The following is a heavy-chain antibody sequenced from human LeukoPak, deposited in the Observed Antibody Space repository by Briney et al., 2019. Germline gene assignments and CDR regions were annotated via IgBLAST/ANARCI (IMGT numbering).Heavy chain of an antibody. V-gene: IGHV1-18*01. CDR1: GYTFTSYG. J-gene: IGHJ4*02. CDR3: ARDTQYDRLLDY. CDR2: ISAYNGNT. Sequence: ASVKVSCKASGYTFTSYGISWVRQAPGQGLEWMGWISAYNGNTNYAQKFQGRVTMTRDTSTSTVYMELSSLRSEDTAVYYCARDTQYDRLLDYWGQGTLVTVSS. D-gene: IGHD5/OR15-5a*01.